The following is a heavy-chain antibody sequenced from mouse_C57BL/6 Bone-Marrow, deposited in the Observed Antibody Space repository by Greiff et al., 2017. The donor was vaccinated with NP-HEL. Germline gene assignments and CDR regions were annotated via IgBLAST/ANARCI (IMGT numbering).Heavy chain of an antibody. J-gene: IGHJ4*01. CDR1: GFTFSDYS. CDR3: AREGGLRRRTYARGY. V-gene: IGHV5-16*01. Sequence: EVQLVESEGGLVQPGSSMKLSCTASGFTFSDYSMAWVRQVPEKGLEWVANINYDGSSTYYLDSLKSRFIISRDNAKNILYLQMSSLKSEDTATYYCAREGGLRRRTYARGYGGQGTSVTVSS. CDR2: INYDGSST. D-gene: IGHD2-4*01.